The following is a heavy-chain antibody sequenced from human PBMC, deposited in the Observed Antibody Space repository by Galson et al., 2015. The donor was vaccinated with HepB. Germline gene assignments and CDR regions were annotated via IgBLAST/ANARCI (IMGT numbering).Heavy chain of an antibody. J-gene: IGHJ1*01. CDR3: AKDRIVTIFGVAPFLH. Sequence: SLRLSCAASGFTFSSYNMHWVRQAPGKGLAWVAIVWHDATYKYYAAPVKGRFTISRDNSKNTLYLQMNNLRADDTAVYYCAKDRIVTIFGVAPFLHRGQGILVTVSS. D-gene: IGHD3-3*01. V-gene: IGHV3-33*06. CDR2: VWHDATYK. CDR1: GFTFSSYN.